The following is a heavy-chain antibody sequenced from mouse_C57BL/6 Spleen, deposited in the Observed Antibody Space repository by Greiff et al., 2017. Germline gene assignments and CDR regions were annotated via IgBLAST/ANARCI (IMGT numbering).Heavy chain of an antibody. Sequence: EVQLQQSGPELVKPGASVKISCKASGYTFTDYYMNWVKQSHGKSLEWIGDINPNNGGTSYNQKFKGKATLTVDKSSSTAYMELRSLTSEDSAVYYCAINWYDFDYWGQGTTLTVSS. CDR3: AINWYDFDY. J-gene: IGHJ2*01. CDR1: GYTFTDYY. D-gene: IGHD4-1*02. V-gene: IGHV1-26*01. CDR2: INPNNGGT.